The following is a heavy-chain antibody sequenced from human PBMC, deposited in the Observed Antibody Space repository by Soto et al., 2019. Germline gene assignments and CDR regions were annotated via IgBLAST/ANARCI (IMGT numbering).Heavy chain of an antibody. V-gene: IGHV3-23*01. CDR1: GFTFSSYA. CDR2: ISGSGTGT. Sequence: GGSLRLSCAASGFTFSSYAMTCVRQAPGKGLEWVSGISGSGTGTYYADSVKGRFTISRDSSVYLQMNSLRVEDTAVYYCARARPPHITLVFDYWGQGSLVTASS. D-gene: IGHD3-3*01. J-gene: IGHJ4*02. CDR3: ARARPPHITLVFDY.